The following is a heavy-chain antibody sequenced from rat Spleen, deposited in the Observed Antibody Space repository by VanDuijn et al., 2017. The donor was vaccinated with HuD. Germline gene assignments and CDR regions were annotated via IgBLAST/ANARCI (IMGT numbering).Heavy chain of an antibody. CDR2: ISPSGGST. D-gene: IGHD1-11*01. J-gene: IGHJ3*01. CDR1: GFTFSDYA. Sequence: EVQVVESGGGLVQPGMSLKLSCAASGFTFSDYAMAWIRQAPTKGLEWVASISPSGGSTYYRDSVKGRFTISRDNAKSTLYLQMDSLRSEDTATYYCATSGEGHNWFAYWGQGTLVTVSS. V-gene: IGHV5-19*01. CDR3: ATSGEGHNWFAY.